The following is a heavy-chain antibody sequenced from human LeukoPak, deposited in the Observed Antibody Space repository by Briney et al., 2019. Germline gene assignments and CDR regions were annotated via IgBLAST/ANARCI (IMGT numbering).Heavy chain of an antibody. CDR3: ARRIFSGKFRHLLYSYMDV. V-gene: IGHV4-59*08. CDR2: ISNNGKT. D-gene: IGHD2/OR15-2a*01. Sequence: SETLSLTCTVSGDSISSSSWTWIRQSPGKGLESLGYISNNGKTKYKSSFEGRVTMSVDTSKRQSSLTLSFVTAADTAVYYCARRIFSGKFRHLLYSYMDVWGKGTTVIVS. CDR1: GDSISSSS. J-gene: IGHJ6*03.